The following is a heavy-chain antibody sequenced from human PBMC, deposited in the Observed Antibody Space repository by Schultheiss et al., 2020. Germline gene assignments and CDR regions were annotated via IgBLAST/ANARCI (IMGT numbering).Heavy chain of an antibody. CDR1: GGSISSYY. V-gene: IGHV4-4*07. CDR2: IYTSGST. CDR3: ATTQDSSGYFDY. Sequence: SETLSLTCTVSGGSISSYYWSWIRQPAGKGLEWIGRIYTSGSTNYNPSLKSRVTISVDTSKNQFSLKLSSVTAADTAVYYCATTQDSSGYFDYWGQGTLVTVSS. J-gene: IGHJ4*02. D-gene: IGHD3-22*01.